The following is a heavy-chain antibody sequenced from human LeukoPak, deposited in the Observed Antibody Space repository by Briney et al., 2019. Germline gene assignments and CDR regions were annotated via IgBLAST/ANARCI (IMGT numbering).Heavy chain of an antibody. CDR1: GYTLTELS. Sequence: ASVKVSCKVSGYTLTELSMHWVRQAPGKGLEWMGGFDPEDGETIYAQKFQGRVTMTEDTSTDTAYMELSSLRSEDTAVYYCARGGTVTTNYYYYMDVWGKGTTVTVSS. J-gene: IGHJ6*03. D-gene: IGHD4-17*01. CDR3: ARGGTVTTNYYYYMDV. V-gene: IGHV1-24*01. CDR2: FDPEDGET.